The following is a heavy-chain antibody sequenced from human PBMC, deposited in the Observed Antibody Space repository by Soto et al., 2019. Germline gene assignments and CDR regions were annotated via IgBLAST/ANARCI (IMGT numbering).Heavy chain of an antibody. D-gene: IGHD3-16*01. CDR3: ARDLPFPGP. CDR2: ISSSSSYT. CDR1: GFSFSDYR. Sequence: GGSLRLSCGASGFSFSDYRMHWIRQAPGKGLEWVSYISSSSSYTNYADSVKGRFTISRDNAKNSLYLQMNSLRAEDTAVYYCARDLPFPGPWGQGTLVTVSS. V-gene: IGHV3-11*06. J-gene: IGHJ5*02.